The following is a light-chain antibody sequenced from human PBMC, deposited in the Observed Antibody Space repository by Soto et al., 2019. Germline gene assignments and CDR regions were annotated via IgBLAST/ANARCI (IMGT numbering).Light chain of an antibody. CDR3: QQYYNWPRT. CDR2: GAS. J-gene: IGKJ1*01. V-gene: IGKV3-15*01. Sequence: EIVMTQSAATLSVVPVERATLSCRASQSVSSNLAWYQQKRGQAPRLLTYGASTRATGIPARFSGSGSGTEFTLTISSLQPEDFAVYYCQQYYNWPRTFGQGTKV. CDR1: QSVSSN.